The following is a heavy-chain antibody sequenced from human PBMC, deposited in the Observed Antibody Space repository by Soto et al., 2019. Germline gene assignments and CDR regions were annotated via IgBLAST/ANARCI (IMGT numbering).Heavy chain of an antibody. CDR2: IYHSGST. V-gene: IGHV4-38-2*01. CDR3: SESGSGSYYNFVDLTPFDY. CDR1: GYSISSGYY. Sequence: SETLSLTCAVSGYSISSGYYWGWIRQPPGKGLEWIGSIYHSGSTYYNPSLKSRVTISVDTSKNQFSLKLSSVTAADTAVYYCSESGSGSYYNFVDLTPFDYWGRGTLVTVSS. J-gene: IGHJ4*02. D-gene: IGHD3-10*01.